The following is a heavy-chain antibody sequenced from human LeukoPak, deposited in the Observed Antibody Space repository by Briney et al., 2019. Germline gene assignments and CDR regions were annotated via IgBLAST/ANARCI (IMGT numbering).Heavy chain of an antibody. Sequence: KSGGSLRLSCAASGFTFSSYSMNWVRQAPGKGLEWVSSISSSSSYIYYADSVKGRFTISRDNAKNSLYLQMNSLRAEDTAVYYCATAQHDGGKPTWGQGTLVTVSS. CDR3: ATAQHDGGKPT. J-gene: IGHJ5*01. D-gene: IGHD2-15*01. V-gene: IGHV3-21*01. CDR1: GFTFSSYS. CDR2: ISSSSSYI.